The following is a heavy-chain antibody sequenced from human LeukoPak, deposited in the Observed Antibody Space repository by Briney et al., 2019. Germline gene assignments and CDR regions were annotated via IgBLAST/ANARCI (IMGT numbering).Heavy chain of an antibody. CDR1: GFTFGDYT. J-gene: IGHJ3*02. D-gene: IGHD1-26*01. CDR3: TRPRYTGSYSKGDAFDI. Sequence: PGRSLRLSCTGSGFTFGDYTMSWVRQAPGKGLEWVGFIRSKAYGGTTEYAASVKGRFTFSRDDSKSIAYLQMNSLKTEDTAVYYCTRPRYTGSYSKGDAFDIWGQGTMVTVSS. V-gene: IGHV3-49*04. CDR2: IRSKAYGGTT.